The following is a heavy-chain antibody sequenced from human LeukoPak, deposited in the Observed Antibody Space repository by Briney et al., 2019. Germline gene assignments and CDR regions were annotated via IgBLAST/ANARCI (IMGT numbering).Heavy chain of an antibody. CDR3: AKDLNVAAAGYYFDY. CDR1: GFTFSNYG. V-gene: IGHV3-30*18. D-gene: IGHD6-13*01. Sequence: GRSLRLSCAASGFTFSNYGMHWVRQAPGKGLEWVAVVANDGRDKRYADSVKGRFTISRDNSKNTMYLQMNSLRAEDTAVYYCAKDLNVAAAGYYFDYRGQGTLVTVSS. J-gene: IGHJ4*02. CDR2: VANDGRDK.